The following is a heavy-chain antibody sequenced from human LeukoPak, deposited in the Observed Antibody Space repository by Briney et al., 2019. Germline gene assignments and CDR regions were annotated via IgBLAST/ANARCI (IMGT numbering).Heavy chain of an antibody. CDR1: GGTFSSYA. D-gene: IGHD2-2*02. J-gene: IGHJ5*02. CDR2: IIPMFGTA. V-gene: IGHV1-69*13. CDR3: ARATHEPAGLLYWRFWFDP. Sequence: SVKVSCKASGGTFSSYAISWVRQAPGQGLEWMGGIIPMFGTANYAQKFQGRVTITADESTSTAYMELSSLRSEDTAVYYCARATHEPAGLLYWRFWFDPWGQGTLVTVSS.